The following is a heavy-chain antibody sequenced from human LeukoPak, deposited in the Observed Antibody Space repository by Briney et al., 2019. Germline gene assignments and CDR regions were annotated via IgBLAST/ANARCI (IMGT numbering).Heavy chain of an antibody. D-gene: IGHD6-19*01. CDR2: INPNSGGT. CDR3: ASGGSVAGTLKSYYFDY. V-gene: IGHV1-2*02. Sequence: GASVKVSCKASGYTFNGYYMHWVRQAPGQGLEWMGWINPNSGGTNYAQKFQGRVTMTRDTSISTAYMELSRPTSDDTAVYYCASGGSVAGTLKSYYFDYWGQGTLVTVSS. J-gene: IGHJ4*02. CDR1: GYTFNGYY.